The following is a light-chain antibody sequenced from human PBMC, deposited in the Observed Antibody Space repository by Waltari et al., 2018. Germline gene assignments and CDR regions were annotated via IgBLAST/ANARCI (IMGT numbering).Light chain of an antibody. CDR2: DVS. CDR1: SSAVGGYNY. Sequence: QSALTQPASVSGSPGQSITISCTGTSSAVGGYNYVSWYQQHPGKAPKLMIYDVSNRPSGVSNRFSGSKSGNTASLTISGLQAEDEADYYCSSYTSSSTQFGTGTKVTVL. V-gene: IGLV2-14*01. J-gene: IGLJ1*01. CDR3: SSYTSSSTQ.